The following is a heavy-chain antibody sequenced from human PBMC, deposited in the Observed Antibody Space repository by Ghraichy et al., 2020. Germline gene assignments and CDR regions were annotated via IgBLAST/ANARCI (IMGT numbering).Heavy chain of an antibody. CDR3: ARVGYSSGWYYFDY. CDR1: GGSFSGYY. CDR2: INHSGST. V-gene: IGHV4-34*01. D-gene: IGHD6-19*01. J-gene: IGHJ4*02. Sequence: SETLSLTCAVYGGSFSGYYWSWIRQPPGKGLEWIGEINHSGSTNYNPSLKSRVTISVDTSKNQFSLKLSSVTAADTAVYYCARVGYSSGWYYFDYWGQGTLVTVSS.